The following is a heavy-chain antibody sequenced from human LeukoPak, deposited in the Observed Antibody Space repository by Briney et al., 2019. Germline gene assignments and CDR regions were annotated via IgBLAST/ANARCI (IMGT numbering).Heavy chain of an antibody. CDR3: ARGVYCSGGICAVVFVY. CDR2: INHSGST. J-gene: IGHJ4*02. D-gene: IGHD2-15*01. V-gene: IGHV4-34*01. Sequence: PSETLSLTCAVYGGSFSGYYWSWIRQPPGKGLEWIGEINHSGSTNYNPSLKSRVTISVDTSKNQFSLKLSSVTAPDTAVYYCARGVYCSGGICAVVFVYWGQGTLGSVS. CDR1: GGSFSGYY.